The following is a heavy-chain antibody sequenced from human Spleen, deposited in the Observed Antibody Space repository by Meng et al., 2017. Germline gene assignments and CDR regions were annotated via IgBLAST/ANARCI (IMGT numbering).Heavy chain of an antibody. J-gene: IGHJ4*02. CDR3: ARDQVGAFDY. Sequence: QVPLVQSGAEVKKPGASVKVSCKPSGYNFPDYYIHWVRRAPGQGLEWMGRINPKSGDTHYAQKFQARVTMTGDTSISTAYMELSSLRSEDTAVYYCARDQVGAFDYWGQGTLVTVSS. V-gene: IGHV1-2*06. CDR1: GYNFPDYY. D-gene: IGHD1-26*01. CDR2: INPKSGDT.